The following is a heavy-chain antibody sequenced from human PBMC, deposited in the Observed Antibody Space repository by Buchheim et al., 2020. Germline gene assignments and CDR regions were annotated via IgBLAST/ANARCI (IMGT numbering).Heavy chain of an antibody. V-gene: IGHV3-30*03. Sequence: QVQLVESGGGVVQPGRSLRLSCAASGFTFSSYGMHWVRQAPGKGLEWVAVISYDGSNKYYADSVKGRFTISRDNSKNTMYLQMNSLRAEDTAVYYCTTDPGQLAPRYFDYWGQGTL. D-gene: IGHD6-6*01. CDR1: GFTFSSYG. CDR2: ISYDGSNK. CDR3: TTDPGQLAPRYFDY. J-gene: IGHJ4*02.